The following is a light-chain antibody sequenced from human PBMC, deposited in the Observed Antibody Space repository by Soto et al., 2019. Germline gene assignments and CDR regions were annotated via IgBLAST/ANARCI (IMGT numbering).Light chain of an antibody. CDR1: QSISTS. J-gene: IGKJ2*01. CDR3: LQTYSSHHT. Sequence: DIPMAQSPSSLSASVGGRVTITCRASQSISTSLNWYQQKSGKAPNFLVYAASSLQSGVPSRFSGSGSGTDFTLTISSLQPVDSATYYCLQTYSSHHTFGQGTELEIK. CDR2: AAS. V-gene: IGKV1-39*01.